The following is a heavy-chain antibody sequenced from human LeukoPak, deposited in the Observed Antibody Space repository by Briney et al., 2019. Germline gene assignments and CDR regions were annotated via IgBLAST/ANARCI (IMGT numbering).Heavy chain of an antibody. Sequence: GASVKVSCKASGGTFSSYAISWVRQAPGQGLEWMGGIIPIFGTANYAQKFQGRVTITADKSTSTAYMELSSLRSEDTAVYYCASASDWATRTHLYYYYMDVWGKGTTVTVSS. CDR1: GGTFSSYA. CDR2: IIPIFGTA. V-gene: IGHV1-69*06. J-gene: IGHJ6*03. CDR3: ASASDWATRTHLYYYYMDV. D-gene: IGHD1-14*01.